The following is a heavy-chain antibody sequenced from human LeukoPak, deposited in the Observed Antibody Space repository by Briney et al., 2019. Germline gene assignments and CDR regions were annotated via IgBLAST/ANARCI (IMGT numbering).Heavy chain of an antibody. Sequence: PSGTLSLTCAVYGGSFSGYYWSWIRQPPGKGLEWIGEINHSGSTSYNPSLKSRVTISVDTSKNQFSLKLSSVTAADTAVYYCARSARPSRYYYMDVWGKGTTVTVSS. V-gene: IGHV4-34*01. CDR3: ARSARPSRYYYMDV. D-gene: IGHD6-6*01. CDR1: GGSFSGYY. CDR2: INHSGST. J-gene: IGHJ6*03.